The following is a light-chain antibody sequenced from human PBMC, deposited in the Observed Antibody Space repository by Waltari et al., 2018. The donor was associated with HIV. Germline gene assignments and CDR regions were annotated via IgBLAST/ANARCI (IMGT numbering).Light chain of an antibody. Sequence: SYVLTQPPSVSVAPGKTARITCGGNNIATKSVHWYQQKPGQAPVLVIYYDNDRPSGIPERCSGSNSGNTATLTISRVEAGDEADDYCQVWDSSSDHWVFGGGTQLTVL. CDR1: NIATKS. J-gene: IGLJ3*02. V-gene: IGLV3-21*04. CDR3: QVWDSSSDHWV. CDR2: YDN.